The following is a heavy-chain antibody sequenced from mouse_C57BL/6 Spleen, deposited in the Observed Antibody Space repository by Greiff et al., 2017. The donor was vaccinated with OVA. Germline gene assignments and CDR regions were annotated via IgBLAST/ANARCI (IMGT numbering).Heavy chain of an antibody. V-gene: IGHV1-19*01. D-gene: IGHD2-4*01. CDR2: INPYNGGT. CDR1: GYTFTDYY. J-gene: IGHJ4*01. Sequence: EVQLQQSGPVLVKPGASVKMSCKASGYTFTDYYMNWVKQSHGKSLEWIGVINPYNGGTSYNQKFKGKATLTVDKSSSTAYMELNSLTSEDSAVYYCARRGTTMITDYYAMDYWGQGTSVTVSS. CDR3: ARRGTTMITDYYAMDY.